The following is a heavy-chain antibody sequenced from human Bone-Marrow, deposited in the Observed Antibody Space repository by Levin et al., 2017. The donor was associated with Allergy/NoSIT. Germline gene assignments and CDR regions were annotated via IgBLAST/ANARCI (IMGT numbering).Heavy chain of an antibody. CDR1: GFTFSDYY. Sequence: GESLKISCAASGFTFSDYYMSWIRQAPGKGLEWVSYISSSGSTIYYADSVKGRFTISRDNAKNSLYLQMNSLRAEDTAVYYCARVTMIASLDLWGRGTLVTVSS. CDR3: ARVTMIASLDL. V-gene: IGHV3-11*01. J-gene: IGHJ2*01. D-gene: IGHD3-22*01. CDR2: ISSSGSTI.